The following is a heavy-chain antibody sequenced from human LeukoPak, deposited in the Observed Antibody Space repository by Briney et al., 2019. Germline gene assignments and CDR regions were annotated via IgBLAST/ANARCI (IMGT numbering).Heavy chain of an antibody. V-gene: IGHV4-59*01. CDR1: GGSISSYY. D-gene: IGHD6-13*01. J-gene: IGHJ4*02. CDR3: ARAPIAAAPRFFDY. CDR2: IYYSGST. Sequence: SETLSLTCTVSGGSISSYYWSWIRQPPGKGLEWLGYIYYSGSTNYNPSLKSRVTISVDTSKNQFSLKLSSVTAADTAVYYCARAPIAAAPRFFDYWGQGTLVTVSS.